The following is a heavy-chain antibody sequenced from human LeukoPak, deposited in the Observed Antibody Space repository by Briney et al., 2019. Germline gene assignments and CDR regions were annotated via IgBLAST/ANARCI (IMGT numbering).Heavy chain of an antibody. CDR2: IYYSGST. Sequence: SETLSLTCTVSGGSISSYYWSWIRQPPGKGLEWIGYIYYSGSTNYNPSLKSRVTLSVDTSKTQFYLSLSSVTAADTAVYYCAREDSGSYYNFYYFYMDVWGKGTTVTISS. D-gene: IGHD3-10*01. V-gene: IGHV4-59*12. CDR1: GGSISSYY. CDR3: AREDSGSYYNFYYFYMDV. J-gene: IGHJ6*03.